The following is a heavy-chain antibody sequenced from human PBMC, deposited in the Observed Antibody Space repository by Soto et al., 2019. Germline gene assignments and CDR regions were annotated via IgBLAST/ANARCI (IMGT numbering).Heavy chain of an antibody. V-gene: IGHV3-23*01. CDR1: GFTFSTYA. D-gene: IGHD3-16*01. J-gene: IGHJ4*02. CDR3: AKAIMMYETFFDY. CDR2: ISVSGGST. Sequence: PGGSLRLSCAASGFTFSTYAMSWVRQAPGEGLDWVSVISVSGGSTYYADSVKGRFTISRDNSKNTLYLQMNSLRAEDTAVYYCAKAIMMYETFFDYWGQGTLVTVSS.